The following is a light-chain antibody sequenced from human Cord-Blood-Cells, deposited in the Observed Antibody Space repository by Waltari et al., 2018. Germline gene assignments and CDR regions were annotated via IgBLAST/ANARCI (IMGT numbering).Light chain of an antibody. CDR2: VVS. CDR1: SSDVGGYNY. J-gene: IGLJ2*01. V-gene: IGLV2-14*01. Sequence: QSALTQPASVSGSPGQSITLSCTGTSSDVGGYNYVSWYQQHPGKAPTPRIYVVSKRPSWVSNRFSGSKSGNTASLTISGLQAEDEADYYCSSYTSSSPLVFGGGTKLTVL. CDR3: SSYTSSSPLV.